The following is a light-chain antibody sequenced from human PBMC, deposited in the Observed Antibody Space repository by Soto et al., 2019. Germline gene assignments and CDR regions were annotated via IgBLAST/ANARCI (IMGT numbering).Light chain of an antibody. CDR2: SAS. J-gene: IGKJ1*01. V-gene: IGKV1-39*01. CDR3: QQSSRSPRT. Sequence: DIQMTQSPSSLSASVGDTISITCRPSWGMAKYVNWYLQKPGKAPKLLIFSASTLHSGVPSRFSGSGSGTDFSLTISGLQRDDFGTYYCQQSSRSPRTFGQGTRVDI. CDR1: WGMAKY.